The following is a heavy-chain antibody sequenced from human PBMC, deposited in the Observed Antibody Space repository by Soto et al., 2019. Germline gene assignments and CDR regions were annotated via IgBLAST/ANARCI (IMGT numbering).Heavy chain of an antibody. Sequence: SETLSLTCTVSGGSIISGDYYWSWIRQPPGKGMERIGYIYYSGDTSYNPSLKSRVTISIDTFKNQFSLKLSSVTAADTAFYYCFSGGGYLSYYYYGMDIWGQGTTVTVSS. CDR2: IYYSGDT. J-gene: IGHJ6*02. D-gene: IGHD5-12*01. CDR1: GGSIISGDYY. V-gene: IGHV4-30-4*08. CDR3: FSGGGYLSYYYYGMDI.